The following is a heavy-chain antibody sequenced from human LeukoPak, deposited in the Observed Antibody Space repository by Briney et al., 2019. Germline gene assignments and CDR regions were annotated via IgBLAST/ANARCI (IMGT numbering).Heavy chain of an antibody. D-gene: IGHD7-27*01. J-gene: IGHJ4*02. CDR1: GFTFSDHH. V-gene: IGHV3-72*01. CDR2: IRNKANRYTT. Sequence: GGSLRLSCAASGFTFSDHHMDWVRQAPGEGLEWVARIRNKANRYTTEYATSVKGRFAISRDDSENSLYLQMDSLKTEDTAVYYCARSPLGIAPFDYWGQGTLVTVSS. CDR3: ARSPLGIAPFDY.